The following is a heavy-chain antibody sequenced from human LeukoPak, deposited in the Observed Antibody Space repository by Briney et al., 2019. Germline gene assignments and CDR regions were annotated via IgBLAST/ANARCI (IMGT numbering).Heavy chain of an antibody. CDR1: GFTFSSYE. Sequence: GGSLRLSCAASGFTFSSYEMNWVRQAPGKGLEWVSYISSSGSTIYCADSVKGRFTISRDNAKNSLYLQMNSLRAEDTAVYYCARDRSSWSLDYWGQGTLVTVSS. J-gene: IGHJ4*02. CDR2: ISSSGSTI. V-gene: IGHV3-48*03. CDR3: ARDRSSWSLDY. D-gene: IGHD6-13*01.